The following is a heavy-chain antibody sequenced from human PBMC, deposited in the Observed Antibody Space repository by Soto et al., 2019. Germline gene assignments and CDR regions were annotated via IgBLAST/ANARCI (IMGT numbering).Heavy chain of an antibody. V-gene: IGHV4-34*01. CDR3: ARPQQQLLTPDAFDI. D-gene: IGHD6-13*01. J-gene: IGHJ3*02. Sequence: SETLSLTCAVYGGSFSGYYWSWIRQPPGKGLEWIGEINHSGSTNYNPSLKSRVTISVDTSKNQFSLKLSSVTAADTAVYYCARPQQQLLTPDAFDIWGQGTMVTVSS. CDR2: INHSGST. CDR1: GGSFSGYY.